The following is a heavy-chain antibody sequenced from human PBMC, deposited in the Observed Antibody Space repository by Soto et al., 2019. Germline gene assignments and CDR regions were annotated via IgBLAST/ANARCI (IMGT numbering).Heavy chain of an antibody. CDR3: ARRYSGYDDAFDI. Sequence: QVQLQESGPGLVKPSETLSLTCTVSGGSINNYYWSWIRQPPGKGLEWIGYIYYSGGTNYNPSLKSRVTTSVDTSNSQFSLKLSYVTAADTAVYYCARRYSGYDDAFDIWGQGTMVTVSS. CDR2: IYYSGGT. V-gene: IGHV4-59*01. J-gene: IGHJ3*02. D-gene: IGHD5-12*01. CDR1: GGSINNYY.